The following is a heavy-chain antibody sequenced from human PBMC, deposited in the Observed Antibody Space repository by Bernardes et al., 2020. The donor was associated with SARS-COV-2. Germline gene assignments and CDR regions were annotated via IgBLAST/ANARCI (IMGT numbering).Heavy chain of an antibody. CDR3: ARLDYYDSSDFGALQGYGMDV. Sequence: ASVKVSCKASGYTFTSYGISWVRQAPGQGLEWMGWISAYNGNTNYVQKLQGRVTMTTDTSTSTAYMELRSLRSDDTAVYFCARLDYYDSSDFGALQGYGMDVWGQGTTVTVSS. CDR1: GYTFTSYG. J-gene: IGHJ6*02. V-gene: IGHV1-18*04. D-gene: IGHD3-22*01. CDR2: ISAYNGNT.